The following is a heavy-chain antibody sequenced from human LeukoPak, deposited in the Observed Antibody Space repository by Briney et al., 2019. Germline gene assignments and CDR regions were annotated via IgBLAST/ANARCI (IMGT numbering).Heavy chain of an antibody. CDR3: ARGNIYGDYPSEFDY. Sequence: GGSLRLSCAASGFTFSSYSMNWVRQAPGKGLEWVSSISSSSSYIYYADSVKGRFTISRDNAKNSLHLQMNSLRAEDTAVYYCARGNIYGDYPSEFDYWGQGTLVTVSS. D-gene: IGHD4-17*01. J-gene: IGHJ4*02. V-gene: IGHV3-21*01. CDR1: GFTFSSYS. CDR2: ISSSSSYI.